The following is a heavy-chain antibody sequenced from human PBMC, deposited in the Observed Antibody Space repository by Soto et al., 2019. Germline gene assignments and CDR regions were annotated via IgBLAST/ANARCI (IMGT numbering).Heavy chain of an antibody. CDR2: IKQDGSEK. J-gene: IGHJ6*03. D-gene: IGHD2-15*01. Sequence: GGSLILSCAASGFTFSSYWMSWVRQAPGKGLEWVANIKQDGSEKYYVDSVKGRFTISRDNAKNSLDLQMNSLRAEDTAVYYCARDRGVAPSYYYYYYMDVWGKGTTVTVSS. CDR3: ARDRGVAPSYYYYYYMDV. CDR1: GFTFSSYW. V-gene: IGHV3-7*01.